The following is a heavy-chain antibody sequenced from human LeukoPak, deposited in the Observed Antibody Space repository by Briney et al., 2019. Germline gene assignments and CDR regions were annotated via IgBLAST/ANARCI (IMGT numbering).Heavy chain of an antibody. J-gene: IGHJ4*03. CDR2: IYYSGST. CDR3: ARGGVPGGFNGSFDY. D-gene: IGHD2-15*01. CDR1: GGSISTYY. Sequence: PSETLLFISTVSGGSISTYYWSWMRQPPGRGLEWIGYIYYSGSTNHNPSIQSRATISVDTSKNQFSLKLNSVTAADTAVYYCARGGVPGGFNGSFDYWGQGTMVSVSS. V-gene: IGHV4-59*01.